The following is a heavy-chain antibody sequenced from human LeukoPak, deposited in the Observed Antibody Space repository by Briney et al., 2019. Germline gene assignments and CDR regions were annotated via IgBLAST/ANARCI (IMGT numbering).Heavy chain of an antibody. V-gene: IGHV1-69*06. D-gene: IGHD2-15*01. CDR2: IIPIFGTA. J-gene: IGHJ4*02. Sequence: ASVKVSCKASGGTFSSYAISWVRQAPGQGLEWMGGIIPIFGTANYAQKFQGRVTITADKSTSTAYMELSSLRSEDTAVYYWARVRVDLGRYFDYWGQGTLVTVSS. CDR3: ARVRVDLGRYFDY. CDR1: GGTFSSYA.